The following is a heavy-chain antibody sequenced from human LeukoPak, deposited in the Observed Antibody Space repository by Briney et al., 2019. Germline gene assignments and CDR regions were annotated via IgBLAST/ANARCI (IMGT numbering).Heavy chain of an antibody. J-gene: IGHJ4*02. CDR3: ARYSGYDYYFDY. V-gene: IGHV4-59*11. CDR1: GGSISSHY. D-gene: IGHD5-12*01. Sequence: SETLSLTCTVSGGSISSHYWSWIRQPPGKGLEWIGYIYYSGSTNYNPSLKSRVTISVDTSKNQFSLKLSSVTAADTAVYYCARYSGYDYYFDYWGQGTLVTVSS. CDR2: IYYSGST.